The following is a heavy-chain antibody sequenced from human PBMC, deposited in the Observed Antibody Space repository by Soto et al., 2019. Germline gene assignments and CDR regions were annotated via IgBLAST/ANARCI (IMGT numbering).Heavy chain of an antibody. V-gene: IGHV3-23*01. J-gene: IGHJ4*02. CDR2: IGGSGANT. D-gene: IGHD2-21*01. Sequence: EVQLSESGGGLAQPGGSLRLSCAASGFTFNMYAMSWVRQAPGKGLEWVSGIGGSGANTYYADFVKGRFTISRDNSKNTLYLQMDSRRAEDTAIYYCAITIPGYFWAGAYWGQGTLVTVSS. CDR3: AITIPGYFWAGAY. CDR1: GFTFNMYA.